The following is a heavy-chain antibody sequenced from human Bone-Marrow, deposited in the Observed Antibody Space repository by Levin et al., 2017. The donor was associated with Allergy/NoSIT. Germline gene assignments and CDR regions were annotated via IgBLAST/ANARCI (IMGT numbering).Heavy chain of an antibody. V-gene: IGHV3-7*04. Sequence: GGSLRLSCAASGFTFSSSWMDWVRQTPGKGLEWVANIKPDGSEKYYVDSVRGRFTISRDNAKNSMYLQMTSLRPEDTAVYFCSWTLDYWGQGTLVTVSA. CDR3: SWTLDY. J-gene: IGHJ4*02. CDR1: GFTFSSSW. CDR2: IKPDGSEK.